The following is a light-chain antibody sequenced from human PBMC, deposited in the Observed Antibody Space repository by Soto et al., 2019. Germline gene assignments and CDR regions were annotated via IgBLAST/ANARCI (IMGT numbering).Light chain of an antibody. CDR3: QKYLETPYT. CDR1: QCVLFSSNNENG. Sequence: DIVMTQSPDSLAVSLGERATINCKSSQCVLFSSNNENGLAWYQQRPGKPPKLLIYWASTRESGVPDRFSGSESGKDFSLTIRSLQAEDVAVYYCQKYLETPYTFGQGTNLEIK. J-gene: IGKJ2*01. CDR2: WAS. V-gene: IGKV4-1*01.